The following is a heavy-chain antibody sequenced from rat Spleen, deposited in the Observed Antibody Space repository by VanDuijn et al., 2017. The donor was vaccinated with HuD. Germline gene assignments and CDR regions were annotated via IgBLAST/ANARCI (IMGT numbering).Heavy chain of an antibody. J-gene: IGHJ4*01. CDR1: GFTFSNSW. D-gene: IGHD1-4*01. CDR2: ISYGDSSGHSGT. CDR3: ARRMTGYGVMDA. Sequence: EVQLVESGGGLVQPGRSLKLSCVASGFTFSNSWMTWIRQAPTTGLEWVATISYGDSSGHSGTYYRDSVKGRFTVSRDNAKSTLYLQMDSLRSEDTATYYCARRMTGYGVMDAWGQGASVTVSS. V-gene: IGHV5-29*01.